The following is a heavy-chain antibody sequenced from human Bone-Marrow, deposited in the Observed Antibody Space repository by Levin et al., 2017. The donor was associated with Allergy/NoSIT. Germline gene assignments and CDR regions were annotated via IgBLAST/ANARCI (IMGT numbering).Heavy chain of an antibody. J-gene: IGHJ5*02. CDR3: ARDWGQCSVSSCFENWFDT. Sequence: ASVKVSCKASGSTFSDHYMHWVRQAPGRGFEWMGWINPQTGTTKYAQKFQGRVTMTRDTSVSTAYMELSRLRSDDTAVYYCARDWGQCSVSSCFENWFDTWGQGTLVTVSS. D-gene: IGHD2-2*01. CDR1: GSTFSDHY. CDR2: INPQTGTT. V-gene: IGHV1-2*02.